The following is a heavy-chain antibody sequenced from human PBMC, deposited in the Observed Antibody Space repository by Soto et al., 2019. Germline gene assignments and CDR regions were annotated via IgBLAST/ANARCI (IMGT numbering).Heavy chain of an antibody. D-gene: IGHD6-13*01. CDR3: ARSGAAAGTGYYYQYYGMDV. CDR2: INPNSGGT. V-gene: IGHV1-2*04. Sequence: QVQLVQSGAEVKKPGASVKVSCQASGYTFTDYYMHWVRQAPGQGLEWMGWINPNSGGTNYAQKFQGWITMTRDTSISTAYMELSRLRSDDTAVYYCARSGAAAGTGYYYQYYGMDVWGQGTTVTVSS. CDR1: GYTFTDYY. J-gene: IGHJ6*02.